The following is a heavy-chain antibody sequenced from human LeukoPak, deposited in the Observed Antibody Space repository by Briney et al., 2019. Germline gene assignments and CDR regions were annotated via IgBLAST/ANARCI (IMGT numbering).Heavy chain of an antibody. J-gene: IGHJ4*02. V-gene: IGHV3-21*01. CDR2: IGERSDYM. CDR3: AREIKSGYDPAAEY. CDR1: GFTFSSYS. D-gene: IGHD5-12*01. Sequence: GGSLRLSCAASGFTFSSYSMNWVRQAPGKGLAWVSSIGERSDYMQYADSVRGRFTTSRDNAKNSLYLQMSSLSADDTAVYYCAREIKSGYDPAAEYWGQGTLVTVSS.